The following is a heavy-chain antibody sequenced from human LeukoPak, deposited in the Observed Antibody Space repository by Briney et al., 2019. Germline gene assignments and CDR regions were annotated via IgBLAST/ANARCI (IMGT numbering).Heavy chain of an antibody. Sequence: PSETLSLTCTVSGGSISSYYWSWIRQPPGKGQEWIGYIYTSGSTNYNPSLKSRVTISVDTSKNQFSLKLSSVTAADTAVYYCARRLGDGYLGWGQGTMVTVSS. CDR3: ARRLGDGYLG. V-gene: IGHV4-4*09. CDR1: GGSISSYY. D-gene: IGHD5-24*01. CDR2: IYTSGST. J-gene: IGHJ3*01.